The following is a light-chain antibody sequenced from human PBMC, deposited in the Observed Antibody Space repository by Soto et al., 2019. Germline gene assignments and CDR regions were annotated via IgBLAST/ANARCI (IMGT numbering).Light chain of an antibody. V-gene: IGLV2-14*01. CDR1: SSDVGGYNY. CDR3: SSYTSSSTRV. J-gene: IGLJ2*01. Sequence: QSALTQPDSVSGSPGQSITISCTGTSSDVGGYNYVSWYQQHPGKAPKLMIYDVRNRPSGVSNRFSGSKSGNTDSLTISGLQAEDEAEYYCSSYTSSSTRVFGGGTKLTVL. CDR2: DVR.